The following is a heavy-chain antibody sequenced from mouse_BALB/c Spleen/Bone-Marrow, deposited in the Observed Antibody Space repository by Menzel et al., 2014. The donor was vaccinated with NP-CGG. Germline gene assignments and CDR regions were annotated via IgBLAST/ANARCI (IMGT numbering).Heavy chain of an antibody. Sequence: QVHLQQSGPGLVQPSQSLSITCTVSGFSLTTYGVHWVRQSPGKGLEWLGVIWSGGSTDYNAAFISRLSISKDNSKSXVFFKMNSLQANDTAIYYCARINYGSRRYWYFDVWGAGTTVTVSS. V-gene: IGHV2-2*02. D-gene: IGHD1-1*01. J-gene: IGHJ1*01. CDR2: IWSGGST. CDR3: ARINYGSRRYWYFDV. CDR1: GFSLTTYG.